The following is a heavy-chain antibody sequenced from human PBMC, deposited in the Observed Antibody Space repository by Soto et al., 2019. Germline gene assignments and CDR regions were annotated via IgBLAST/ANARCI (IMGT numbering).Heavy chain of an antibody. J-gene: IGHJ6*02. CDR2: MNPNSGNT. D-gene: IGHD6-6*01. CDR1: GYTFTSYD. V-gene: IGHV1-8*01. Sequence: ASVKVSCKASGYTFTSYDINWVRQATGQGLEWMGWMNPNSGNTGYAQKFQGRVTMTRNTSISTAYMELSSLRSEDTAVYYCARGFRKQVVPPGPYYYYGMDVWGQGTTVTVSS. CDR3: ARGFRKQVVPPGPYYYYGMDV.